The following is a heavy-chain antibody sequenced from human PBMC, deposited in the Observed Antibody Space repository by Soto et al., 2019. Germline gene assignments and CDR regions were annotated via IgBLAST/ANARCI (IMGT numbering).Heavy chain of an antibody. CDR2: IVVGSGNT. J-gene: IGHJ6*02. V-gene: IGHV1-58*01. CDR1: GFTFTSSA. D-gene: IGHD2-2*02. Sequence: APVKVSCKASGFTFTSSAVQWVRQARGQRLEWIGWIVVGSGNTNYAQKFQERVTITRDMSTSTAYMELSSLRSEDTAVYYCAATGLGYCSSTSCHISLGMDVWGQGTTVTVSS. CDR3: AATGLGYCSSTSCHISLGMDV.